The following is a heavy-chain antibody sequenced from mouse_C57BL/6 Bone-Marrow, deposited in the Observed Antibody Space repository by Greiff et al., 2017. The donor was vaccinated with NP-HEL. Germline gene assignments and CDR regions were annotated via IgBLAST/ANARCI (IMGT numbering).Heavy chain of an antibody. CDR3: ASGGTALYDYETDPPWLAY. D-gene: IGHD2-4*01. J-gene: IGHJ3*01. CDR2: IDPSDSYT. Sequence: QVQLQQPGAELVMPGASVKLSCKASGYTFTSYWMHWVKQRPGQGLEWIGKIDPSDSYTNYNEKFKGKSTLTVDKSSSTAYMQLSSLTSEDSAVFYCASGGTALYDYETDPPWLAYWGQGTPVTVSA. V-gene: IGHV1-69*01. CDR1: GYTFTSYW.